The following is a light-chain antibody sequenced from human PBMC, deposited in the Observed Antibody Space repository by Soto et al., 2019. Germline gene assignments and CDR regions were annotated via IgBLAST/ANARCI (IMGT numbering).Light chain of an antibody. CDR1: QSVGGY. J-gene: IGKJ5*01. CDR3: QQRTNWPIT. Sequence: EIVLTQSPATLSLSPGEGATLSCRASQSVGGYLIWYQQKPGQAPRLLMYDTSKRATGIPARFSGSGSGTDFTLTISSLEPEDFAVYSCQQRTNWPITFGQGTRLEIK. CDR2: DTS. V-gene: IGKV3-11*01.